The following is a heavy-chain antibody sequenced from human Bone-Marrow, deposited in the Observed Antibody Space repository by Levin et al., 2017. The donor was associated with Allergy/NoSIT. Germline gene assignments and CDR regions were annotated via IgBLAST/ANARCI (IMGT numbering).Heavy chain of an antibody. J-gene: IGHJ1*01. Sequence: KISCKASGGTFSSYAISWVRQAPGQGLEWMGRIIPILGIANYAQKFQGRVTITADKSTSTAYMELSSLRSEDTAVYYCATVVVVAATGVPTYFQHWGQGTLVTVSS. CDR2: IIPILGIA. CDR1: GGTFSSYA. D-gene: IGHD2-15*01. V-gene: IGHV1-69*04. CDR3: ATVVVVAATGVPTYFQH.